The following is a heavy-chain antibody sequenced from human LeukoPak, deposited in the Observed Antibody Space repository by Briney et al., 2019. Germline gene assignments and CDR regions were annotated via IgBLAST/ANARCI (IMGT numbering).Heavy chain of an antibody. CDR3: ARDRGLGLPNWFDS. CDR1: AFTFSSYA. J-gene: IGHJ5*01. D-gene: IGHD2-15*01. CDR2: ISGDTKNT. Sequence: GGSLRLSCAASAFTFSSYAMSWVRQAPGKGLEWVSVISGDTKNTYYADSVRGRFAISRDNSRNTLYLQMNSLRVEDTAIYYCARDRGLGLPNWFDSWGQGTLVTVSS. V-gene: IGHV3-23*01.